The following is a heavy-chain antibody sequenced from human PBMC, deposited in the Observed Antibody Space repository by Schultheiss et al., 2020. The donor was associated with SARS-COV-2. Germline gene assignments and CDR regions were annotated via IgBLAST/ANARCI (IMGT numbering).Heavy chain of an antibody. CDR1: GYTFTSYG. CDR3: ARVLPTHSSGYQDY. CDR2: ISAYNGNT. Sequence: ASVKVSCKASGYTFTSYGISWVRQAPGQGLEWMGWISAYNGNTNYAQKLQGRVTMTTDTSTSTAYMELRSLRSDDTAVYYCARVLPTHSSGYQDYWGQGTLVTVSS. D-gene: IGHD3-22*01. J-gene: IGHJ4*02. V-gene: IGHV1-18*01.